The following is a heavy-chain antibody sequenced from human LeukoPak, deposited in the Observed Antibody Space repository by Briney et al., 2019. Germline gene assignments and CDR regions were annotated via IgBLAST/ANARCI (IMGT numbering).Heavy chain of an antibody. CDR2: IATKSDGETA. J-gene: IGHJ4*02. CDR3: IGLYLGY. CDR1: GFSFSDSH. V-gene: IGHV3-15*04. D-gene: IGHD4/OR15-4a*01. Sequence: GGSQRLSCAASGFSFSDSHMSWTREARGQALEWVGHIATKSDGETAVYSAPVKGRFTLSRDHSKNTVYLQMNSLKTEDTALYYCIGLYLGYWGQGTPVTVSS.